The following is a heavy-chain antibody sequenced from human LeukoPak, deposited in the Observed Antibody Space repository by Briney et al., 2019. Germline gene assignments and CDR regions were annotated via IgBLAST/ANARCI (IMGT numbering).Heavy chain of an antibody. J-gene: IGHJ6*02. CDR1: GFTFSNYG. V-gene: IGHV3-30*03. D-gene: IGHD3-10*02. CDR2: ISDDGGNK. Sequence: PGRSLRLSCAASGFTFSNYGMHWVRQAPGKGLEWVAVISDDGGNKYFADSVKGRFTISRDNSKNTLYLQMNSLRAEDTAVYYCARGLITMWGYYYYYGMDVWGQGTTVTVSS. CDR3: ARGLITMWGYYYYYGMDV.